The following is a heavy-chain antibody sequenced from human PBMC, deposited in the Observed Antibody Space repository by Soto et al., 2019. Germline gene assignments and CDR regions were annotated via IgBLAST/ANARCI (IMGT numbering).Heavy chain of an antibody. CDR2: ISYDGSNK. J-gene: IGHJ4*02. Sequence: GGSLRLSCAASGFTLSSYGMQWGRQAPGTGLEWVAVISYDGSNKYYADSVKGRFTISRDNSKNTLYLQMNSLRAEDTAVYYCAKVRPRGYSYGVDYFDYWGQGTLVTASS. CDR3: AKVRPRGYSYGVDYFDY. D-gene: IGHD5-18*01. CDR1: GFTLSSYG. V-gene: IGHV3-30*18.